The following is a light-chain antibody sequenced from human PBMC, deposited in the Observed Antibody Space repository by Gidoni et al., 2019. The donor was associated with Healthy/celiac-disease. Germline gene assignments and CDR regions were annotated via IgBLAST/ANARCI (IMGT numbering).Light chain of an antibody. V-gene: IGKV4-1*01. CDR2: WAS. CDR1: QSVLYSSNNKNY. J-gene: IGKJ3*01. Sequence: DIVMTQPPDSLAVSLGERATINCKPSQSVLYSSNNKNYLAWYQQKPGQPPKLLIYWASTRESGVPDRFSGSGSGTDFTLTISSLQAEDVAVYYCQQYYSTPPTFGPGTKVDIK. CDR3: QQYYSTPPT.